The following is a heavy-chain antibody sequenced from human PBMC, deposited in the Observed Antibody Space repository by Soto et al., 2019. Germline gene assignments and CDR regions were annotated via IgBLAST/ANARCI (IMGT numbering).Heavy chain of an antibody. CDR3: ARRRRYYDWDAFDI. D-gene: IGHD3-22*01. CDR1: GYSFTSYW. Sequence: PGEPLKIPWKGSGYSFTSYWSGWVSKMPGKGLEWMGIIYPGDSDTRYSPSFQGQVTISADKSISTAYLQWSSLKASDTAMYYCARRRRYYDWDAFDIWGQGTMVTVPS. CDR2: IYPGDSDT. J-gene: IGHJ3*02. V-gene: IGHV5-51*01.